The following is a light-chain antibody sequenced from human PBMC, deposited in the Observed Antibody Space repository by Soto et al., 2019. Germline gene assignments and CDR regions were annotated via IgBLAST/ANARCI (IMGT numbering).Light chain of an antibody. J-gene: IGLJ3*02. CDR2: DVS. Sequence: QSVLTQPASVSGSPGQSITISCTGTNSDIGAYSRVCWYQQHPGKVPKLMIYDVSNRPSGVSNRFSGSKSGNTASLTISGLQAEDEADYYCISYTNSDSWVFGGGTKLTVL. V-gene: IGLV2-14*03. CDR1: NSDIGAYSR. CDR3: ISYTNSDSWV.